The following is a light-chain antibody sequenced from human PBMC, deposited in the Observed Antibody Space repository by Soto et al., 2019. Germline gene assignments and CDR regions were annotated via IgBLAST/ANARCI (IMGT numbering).Light chain of an antibody. CDR1: SGHSSYI. J-gene: IGLJ3*02. V-gene: IGLV4-60*03. Sequence: QSVLTQSSSASAFLGSSVKLTCTLSSGHSSYIIAWHQQQPGKAPRYLMKLEGSGSYNKGSGVPDRFSGSSSGADRYLTISNLQSEDEADYYRETWDSNTPLVFGGGTKLTVL. CDR2: LEGSGSY. CDR3: ETWDSNTPLV.